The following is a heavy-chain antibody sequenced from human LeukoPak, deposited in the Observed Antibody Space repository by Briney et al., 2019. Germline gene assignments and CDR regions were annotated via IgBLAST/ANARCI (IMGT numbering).Heavy chain of an antibody. CDR1: GGSISNGDYY. D-gene: IGHD3-3*01. Sequence: SETLSLTCTVSGGSISNGDYYWSWIRQPPGKGLEWIGYIYYSGTTYYNPSLRSRVTISVDTSKNQFSLKLSSVTAADTAVYYCARAFWSGYMAFDIWGQGTMVTVSS. V-gene: IGHV4-30-4*02. J-gene: IGHJ3*02. CDR2: IYYSGTT. CDR3: ARAFWSGYMAFDI.